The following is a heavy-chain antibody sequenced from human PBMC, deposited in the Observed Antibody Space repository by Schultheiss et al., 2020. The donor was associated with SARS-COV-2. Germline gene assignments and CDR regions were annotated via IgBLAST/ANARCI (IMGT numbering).Heavy chain of an antibody. D-gene: IGHD2-15*01. V-gene: IGHV4-59*01. Sequence: SETLSLTCTVSGGSLSPYFWNWIRHPPGKGLEWIGYVSHSGSTNYNPSLKSRVTMSIDTSKNHVSLTLTSVTAADTAVYYCARAEGGSSYFVVVVAASWWFDPWGQGTLVTVSS. J-gene: IGHJ5*02. CDR3: ARAEGGSSYFVVVVAASWWFDP. CDR1: GGSLSPYF. CDR2: VSHSGST.